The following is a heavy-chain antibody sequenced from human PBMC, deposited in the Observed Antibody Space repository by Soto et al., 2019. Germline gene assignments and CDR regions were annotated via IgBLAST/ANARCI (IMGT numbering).Heavy chain of an antibody. CDR2: IKQDGSEK. J-gene: IGHJ4*02. D-gene: IGHD2-15*01. CDR3: ATRGYCSGGSCSQVVDY. Sequence: EVQLVESGGGLVQPGGSLRLSCAASGFSFSTYWMSWVRQAPGKGLEWVANIKQDGSEKYYVDSVKGRFTISRDNAKNSLYLQMNSLRGEDTAVYYCATRGYCSGGSCSQVVDYRGQGTLVIVSS. V-gene: IGHV3-7*01. CDR1: GFSFSTYW.